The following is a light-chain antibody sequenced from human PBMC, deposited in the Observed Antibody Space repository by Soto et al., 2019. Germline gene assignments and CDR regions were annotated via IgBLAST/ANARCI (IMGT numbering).Light chain of an antibody. Sequence: EIILTQSPATLYVSPGERATLSCRASQSLTSNLAWYHQRPGQAPRLLIYDTSTRATDIPARFSGSGSGTEFTLTIASLQSEDFAVYDCQQYNHWPRMLSFGGGTRV. CDR1: QSLTSN. CDR3: QQYNHWPRMLS. J-gene: IGKJ4*01. CDR2: DTS. V-gene: IGKV3-15*01.